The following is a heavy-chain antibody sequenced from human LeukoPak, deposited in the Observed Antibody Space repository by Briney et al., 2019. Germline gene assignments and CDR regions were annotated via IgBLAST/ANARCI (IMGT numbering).Heavy chain of an antibody. CDR1: GVSFSSLA. Sequence: SETLSLNCPVPGVSFSSLAWSWIRPPTVKGLGWIGYIYYSGSTNYNPSLKSRVTISVDTSKNQFSLNLSSVTAADTAVYYCARDNWNYGSSMDVWGQGTTVTVSS. D-gene: IGHD1-7*01. V-gene: IGHV4-59*01. CDR2: IYYSGST. J-gene: IGHJ6*02. CDR3: ARDNWNYGSSMDV.